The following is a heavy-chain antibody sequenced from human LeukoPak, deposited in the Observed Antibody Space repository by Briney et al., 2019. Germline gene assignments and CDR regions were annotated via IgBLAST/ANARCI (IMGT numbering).Heavy chain of an antibody. D-gene: IGHD4-17*01. CDR3: ARGVYSSVTLPPYFDY. CDR1: GFTFSSYS. Sequence: GGSLRLSCAASGFTFSSYSMNWVRQAPGKGLEWVSSISGSSYYIYYADSVKGRFTISRDNAKNSLYLQINSLRAEDTAVYYCARGVYSSVTLPPYFDYWGQGTLDTVSS. J-gene: IGHJ4*02. V-gene: IGHV3-21*01. CDR2: ISGSSYYI.